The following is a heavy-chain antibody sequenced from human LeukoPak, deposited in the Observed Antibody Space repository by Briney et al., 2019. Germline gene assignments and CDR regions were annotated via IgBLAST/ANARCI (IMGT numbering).Heavy chain of an antibody. V-gene: IGHV1-18*01. D-gene: IGHD5-12*01. Sequence: ASVKVSCKASGYTFTSYGISWVRQAPGQGLEWMGWISAYNGNTNYAQKLQGRVTMTTDTSTSTAYMELRSLRSDDTAVYYCARDLGHTGYDLYDYWGQGTLVTVSS. J-gene: IGHJ4*02. CDR3: ARDLGHTGYDLYDY. CDR2: ISAYNGNT. CDR1: GYTFTSYG.